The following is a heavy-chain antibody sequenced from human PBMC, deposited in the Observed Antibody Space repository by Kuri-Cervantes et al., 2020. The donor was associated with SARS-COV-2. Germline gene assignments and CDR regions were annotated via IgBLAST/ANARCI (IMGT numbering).Heavy chain of an antibody. V-gene: IGHV3-23*01. J-gene: IGHJ4*02. Sequence: GGSLRLSCAASGFTFSSYSMNWVRQAPGKGLEWVSAISGSGGSTYYADSVEGRFTISRDNSKNTLYLQMNSLRAEDTAVYYCANWRRRIAAAGPFDYWGQGTLVTVSS. CDR2: ISGSGGST. CDR3: ANWRRRIAAAGPFDY. CDR1: GFTFSSYS. D-gene: IGHD6-13*01.